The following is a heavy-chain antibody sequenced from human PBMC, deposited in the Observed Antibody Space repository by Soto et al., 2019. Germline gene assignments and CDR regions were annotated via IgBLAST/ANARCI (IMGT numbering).Heavy chain of an antibody. D-gene: IGHD6-19*01. V-gene: IGHV3-23*01. CDR2: ISGSANNA. Sequence: EVQLLESGGGLVQPGGSLRLSCAASGFTFSSYAMSWVRQAPGKGLEWISAISGSANNAYYVDSVKGRFAVSRDNSKTTVYLQMNSLRAEDTAVYYCANTGGSGWYLRDWGQGILVTVSS. CDR3: ANTGGSGWYLRD. CDR1: GFTFSSYA. J-gene: IGHJ4*02.